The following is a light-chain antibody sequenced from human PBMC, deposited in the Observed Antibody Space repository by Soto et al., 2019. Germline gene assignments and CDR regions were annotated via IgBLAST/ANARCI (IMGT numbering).Light chain of an antibody. CDR3: SSYTSNYIVV. CDR1: NSDVGGYNY. J-gene: IGLJ2*01. CDR2: EVT. V-gene: IGLV2-8*01. Sequence: QSALTQPPSASGSPGQSVAISCTGTNSDVGGYNYVSWYQHHPGKVRKLVIYEVTKRPSGVPDRFSGSKSGNTASLTVSGLQAEDEAEYYCSSYTSNYIVVLGGGTKLTVL.